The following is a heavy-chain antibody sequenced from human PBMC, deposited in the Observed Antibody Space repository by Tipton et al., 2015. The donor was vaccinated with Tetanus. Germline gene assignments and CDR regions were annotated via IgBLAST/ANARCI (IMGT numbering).Heavy chain of an antibody. Sequence: SLRLSCAASGFTFSSYAMSWVRQAPGKGLEWVSAISGSGGSTYYADSVKGRFTISRDNSKNTLYLQMNSLRAEDTAVYYCAKVSRWELLLSDAFDIWGQGTMVTVSS. J-gene: IGHJ3*02. CDR2: ISGSGGST. D-gene: IGHD1-26*01. CDR1: GFTFSSYA. V-gene: IGHV3-23*01. CDR3: AKVSRWELLLSDAFDI.